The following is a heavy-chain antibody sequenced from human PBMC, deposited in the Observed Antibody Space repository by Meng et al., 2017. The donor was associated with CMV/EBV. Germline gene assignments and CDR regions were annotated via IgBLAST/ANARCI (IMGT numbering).Heavy chain of an antibody. CDR3: AGDPAISMVRGVISDY. V-gene: IGHV3-7*01. CDR1: GFTFSSHW. CDR2: IKQDGSEK. Sequence: GSLRLPCAASGFTFSSHWMNWVRQAPGKGLEWVATIKQDGSEKYYVDSVKGRFAISRDNAENSLFLHMNSLRAEDTAVYYCAGDPAISMVRGVISDYWGQGTLVTVSS. J-gene: IGHJ4*02. D-gene: IGHD3-10*01.